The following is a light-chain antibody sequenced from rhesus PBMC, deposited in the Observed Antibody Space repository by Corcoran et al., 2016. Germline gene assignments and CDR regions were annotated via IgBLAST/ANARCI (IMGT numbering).Light chain of an antibody. CDR2: AAS. CDR1: QGINKE. J-gene: IGKJ2*01. V-gene: IGKV1-94*01. Sequence: DIQMTQSPSSLSASVGDLVTVTCRASQGINKELSWYQQKPGKAPTLLIYAASNLQTGVSSRFSGSGSGTDNTLTISSLQSEDVATYYGLQDYATPYSFGQGTKVEIK. CDR3: LQDYATPYS.